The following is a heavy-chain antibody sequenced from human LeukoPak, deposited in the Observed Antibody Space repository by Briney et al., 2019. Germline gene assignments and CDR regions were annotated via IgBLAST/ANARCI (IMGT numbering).Heavy chain of an antibody. CDR1: GFTFSSYG. CDR3: AKDQGITMVRGVNRALDY. CDR2: IRYDGSNK. V-gene: IGHV3-30*02. D-gene: IGHD3-10*01. J-gene: IGHJ4*02. Sequence: GGSLRLSCAASGFTFSSYGMHWVRQAPGKALEWVAFIRYDGSNKYYADSVKGRFTISRDNSKNTLYLQMNSLRAEDTAVYYCAKDQGITMVRGVNRALDYWGQGTLVTVSS.